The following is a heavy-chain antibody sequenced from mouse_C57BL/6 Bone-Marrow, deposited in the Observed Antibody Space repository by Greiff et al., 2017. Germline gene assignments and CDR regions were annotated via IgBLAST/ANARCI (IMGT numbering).Heavy chain of an antibody. Sequence: EVQLVESGGGLVQPGGSLKLSCAASGFTFSDYYMYWVRQTPGKRLEWVAYISNGGGSTYYPDTVKGRFTISRDNAKNTLYLQMSRLKSEDTAMYYCARLEDNYSYFDVWGTGTTVTVSS. V-gene: IGHV5-12*01. CDR2: ISNGGGST. CDR1: GFTFSDYY. CDR3: ARLEDNYSYFDV. J-gene: IGHJ1*03.